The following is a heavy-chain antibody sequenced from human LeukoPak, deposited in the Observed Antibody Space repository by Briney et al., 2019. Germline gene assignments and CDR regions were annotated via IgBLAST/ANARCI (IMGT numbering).Heavy chain of an antibody. CDR1: GFTFSSYA. Sequence: PGRSLRLSYAASGFTFSSYAMHWVRQAPGKGLEWVAVISYDGSNKYYADSVKGRFTISRDNSKNTLYLQMNSLRAEDTAVYYCARDGGVIRFLEWFPGPIDGYYMDVWGKGTTVTVSS. D-gene: IGHD3-3*01. CDR2: ISYDGSNK. V-gene: IGHV3-30*01. J-gene: IGHJ6*03. CDR3: ARDGGVIRFLEWFPGPIDGYYMDV.